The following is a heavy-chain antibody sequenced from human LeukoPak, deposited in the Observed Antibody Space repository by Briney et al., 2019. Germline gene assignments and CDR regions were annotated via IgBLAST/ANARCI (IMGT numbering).Heavy chain of an antibody. CDR1: GFTFSSYS. CDR2: ITSSSTI. CDR3: ARAHTIFWEFDAFDI. J-gene: IGHJ3*02. V-gene: IGHV3-69-1*01. D-gene: IGHD3-3*01. Sequence: PGGSLRLSCAAPGFTFSSYSMNWVRQAPGKGLEWVSSITSSSTIYYAESVKGRFTISRDNAKNSLYLQMNSLRDEDTAVYFCARAHTIFWEFDAFDIWGRGTMVTVSS.